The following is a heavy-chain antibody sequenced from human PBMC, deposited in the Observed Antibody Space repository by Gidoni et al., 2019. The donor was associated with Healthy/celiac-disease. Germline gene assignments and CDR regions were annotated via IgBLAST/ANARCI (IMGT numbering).Heavy chain of an antibody. J-gene: IGHJ6*02. CDR1: GFTFSSYS. CDR3: ASAGSGSSPRLMYYYYGMDV. CDR2: ISSSSSTI. D-gene: IGHD3-10*01. V-gene: IGHV3-48*04. Sequence: EVQLVESGGGLVQPGGSLRLSCAASGFTFSSYSMNWVRQAPGKGLEWVSYISSSSSTIYYADSVKGRFTISRDNAKNSLYLQMNSLRAEDTAVYYCASAGSGSSPRLMYYYYGMDVWGQGTTVTVSS.